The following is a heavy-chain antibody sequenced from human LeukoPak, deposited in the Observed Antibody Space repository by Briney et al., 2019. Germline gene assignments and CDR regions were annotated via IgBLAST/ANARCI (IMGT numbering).Heavy chain of an antibody. J-gene: IGHJ4*02. V-gene: IGHV1-69*04. CDR2: IIPILGIA. CDR1: GGTFSSYA. Sequence: SVKVSCKASGGTFSSYAISWVRQAPGQGLEWMGRIIPILGIANYAQKFQGRVTITADKSTSTAYMELSSLRSEDTAVYYCASNWYSSGWGYFDYWGQGTLVTVSS. CDR3: ASNWYSSGWGYFDY. D-gene: IGHD6-19*01.